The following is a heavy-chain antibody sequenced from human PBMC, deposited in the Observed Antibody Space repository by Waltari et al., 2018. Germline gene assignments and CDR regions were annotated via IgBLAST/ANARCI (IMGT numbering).Heavy chain of an antibody. Sequence: EVQLLDSGGGLGQRGGSLRLSCAASGFSFNSYAMSWVRQAPGKGLEWVSTISGSGASTFYADSVKGRFAISRDNSKNTLYLQLSSLRAEDTAVYYWAKMSSSYYYFDYWGQGTLVTVSS. CDR2: ISGSGAST. J-gene: IGHJ4*02. CDR3: AKMSSSYYYFDY. V-gene: IGHV3-23*01. D-gene: IGHD6-13*01. CDR1: GFSFNSYA.